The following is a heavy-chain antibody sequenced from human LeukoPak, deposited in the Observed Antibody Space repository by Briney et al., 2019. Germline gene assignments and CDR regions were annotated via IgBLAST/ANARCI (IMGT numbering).Heavy chain of an antibody. CDR3: TLVLELRSRDY. CDR1: GFTFSSYA. Sequence: GGSLRLSCAASGFTFSSYAMSWVRQAPGKGLEWVSAISGSGGSTYYADSVKGRFTISRDNSKNTLYLQMNSLRAEDTAVYYCTLVLELRSRDYWGQGTLVTVSS. V-gene: IGHV3-23*01. CDR2: ISGSGGST. D-gene: IGHD1-7*01. J-gene: IGHJ4*02.